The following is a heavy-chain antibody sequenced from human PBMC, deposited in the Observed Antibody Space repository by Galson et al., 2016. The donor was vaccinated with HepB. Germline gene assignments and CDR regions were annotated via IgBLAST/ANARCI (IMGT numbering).Heavy chain of an antibody. CDR2: ISGISGTI. D-gene: IGHD3-10*01. CDR1: GFGFSAYS. Sequence: SLRLSCAGSGFGFSAYSFNWVRQAPGKGLEWISYISGISGTIHYAESVTGRFTMSRDNAKNSLFLQMNRLTEEDTALYFCAREGFAVVVRRGFAYGMDVWGQGTRVTVSS. CDR3: AREGFAVVVRRGFAYGMDV. J-gene: IGHJ6*02. V-gene: IGHV3-48*02.